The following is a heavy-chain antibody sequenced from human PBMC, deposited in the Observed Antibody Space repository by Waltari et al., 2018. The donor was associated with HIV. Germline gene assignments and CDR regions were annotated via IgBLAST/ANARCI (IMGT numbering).Heavy chain of an antibody. CDR3: ASVTDSGTALAN. Sequence: QVHLVPSGAEVNKPGSSVSVSCKTPGYTFHAYFFYWVRQAPGRALEWVGMINPNSRETKSAQRLEGRVTLTRDLSTSTGYMELSRLTPDDTAVYYCASVTDSGTALANWGQGALISVSS. V-gene: IGHV1-2*02. CDR1: GYTFHAYF. D-gene: IGHD3-10*01. J-gene: IGHJ4*02. CDR2: INPNSRET.